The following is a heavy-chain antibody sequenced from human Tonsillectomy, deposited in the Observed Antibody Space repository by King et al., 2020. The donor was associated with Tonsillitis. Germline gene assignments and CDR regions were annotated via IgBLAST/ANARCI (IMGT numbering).Heavy chain of an antibody. D-gene: IGHD4-23*01. CDR2: IFSNDEK. Sequence: TLKESGPVLVKPTETLTLTCTVSGFSLSNARMGVSWIRQPPGKALEWLAHIFSNDEKSYSTSLKSRLTISKDTSKSQVVRTMTNMEPWDTSTYYCKRGTTTVVTPRFWYFDLWGRGTLVTVSS. CDR3: KRGTTTVVTPRFWYFDL. V-gene: IGHV2-26*01. CDR1: GFSLSNARMG. J-gene: IGHJ2*01.